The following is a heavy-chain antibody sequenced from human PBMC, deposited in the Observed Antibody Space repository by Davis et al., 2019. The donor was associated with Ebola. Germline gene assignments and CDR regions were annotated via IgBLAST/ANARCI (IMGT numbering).Heavy chain of an antibody. CDR3: ARGRKSYFAMDV. D-gene: IGHD1-26*01. CDR1: LDSLSMNSAS. CDR2: TYYTSKWYH. Sequence: SQTPSLTPAISLDSLSMNSASSNSIRQSPSRGLEWLGRTYYTSKWYHDYAVSVQSRIAINADTSKNQFSLQLNSVTPEDTAVYYCARGRKSYFAMDVWGKGTTVTVSS. V-gene: IGHV6-1*01. J-gene: IGHJ6*04.